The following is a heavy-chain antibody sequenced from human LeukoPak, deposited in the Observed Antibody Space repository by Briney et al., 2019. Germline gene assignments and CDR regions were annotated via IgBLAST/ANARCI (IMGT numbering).Heavy chain of an antibody. CDR2: TYYRSTWYN. D-gene: IGHD2-2*01. CDR1: GDSFSSNSVT. CDR3: ARRLTQYDCFDP. V-gene: IGHV6-1*01. J-gene: IGHJ5*02. Sequence: SQTLSLTCAISGDSFSSNSVTWNWIRQSPSRGLEWRGRTYYRSTWYNDYAVSVRGRITVNPDTSKNQFSLHLNSVTPEDTAVYYCARRLTQYDCFDPWGQGILVTVSS.